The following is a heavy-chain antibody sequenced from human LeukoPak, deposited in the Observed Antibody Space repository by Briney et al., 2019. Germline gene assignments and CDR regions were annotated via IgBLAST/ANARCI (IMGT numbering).Heavy chain of an antibody. Sequence: PGGSLRLSCAASGLTVSSNYMSWVRQAPGKGLEWVSLIYSSGGTYYADSVKGRFTISRDNSKNTLFLQMNSLRAEDTAVYYCARDRGSSSWYGYYYYYGMDVWGQGTTVTVSS. J-gene: IGHJ6*02. D-gene: IGHD6-13*01. CDR2: IYSSGGT. CDR3: ARDRGSSSWYGYYYYYGMDV. CDR1: GLTVSSNY. V-gene: IGHV3-53*01.